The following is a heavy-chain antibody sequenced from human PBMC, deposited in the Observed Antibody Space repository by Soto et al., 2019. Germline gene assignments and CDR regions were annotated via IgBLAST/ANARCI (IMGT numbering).Heavy chain of an antibody. CDR3: VKDRYGGNTDLVA. D-gene: IGHD2-15*01. J-gene: IGHJ5*02. CDR1: GFTFSSFG. Sequence: GGSLRLSCVASGFTFSSFGMHWVRQAPGKGLEWVAIVSFDGNDRYYADAVKGRFTISRDNSENTLYLQMNSLRPEDTAVYYCVKDRYGGNTDLVAWGQGTLVTVSS. V-gene: IGHV3-30*18. CDR2: VSFDGNDR.